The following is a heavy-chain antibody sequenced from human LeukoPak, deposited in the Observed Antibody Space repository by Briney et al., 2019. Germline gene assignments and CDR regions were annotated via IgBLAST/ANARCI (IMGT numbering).Heavy chain of an antibody. CDR3: AREGLVPAAHNWFDP. D-gene: IGHD2-2*01. CDR2: INHSGST. V-gene: IGHV4-34*01. Sequence: SETLSLTCAVYGGPFSGYYWSWIRQPPGKGLEWIGGINHSGSTNYNPSLKSRVTISVDTSKNQFSLKLSSVTAADTAVYYCAREGLVPAAHNWFDPWGQGTLVTVSS. CDR1: GGPFSGYY. J-gene: IGHJ5*02.